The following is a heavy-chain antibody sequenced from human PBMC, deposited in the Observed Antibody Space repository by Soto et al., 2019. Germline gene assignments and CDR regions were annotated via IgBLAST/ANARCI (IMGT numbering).Heavy chain of an antibody. CDR2: ISGSGGST. CDR3: AKDPGIAARTLGWFDP. D-gene: IGHD6-6*01. CDR1: GFTFSSYA. J-gene: IGHJ5*02. Sequence: GGSLRLSCAASGFTFSSYAMSWVRQAPGKGLEWVSAISGSGGSTYYADSVKGRFTISRDNSKNTLYLQMNSLRAEDTAVYYCAKDPGIAARTLGWFDPWGQGTLVTVSS. V-gene: IGHV3-23*01.